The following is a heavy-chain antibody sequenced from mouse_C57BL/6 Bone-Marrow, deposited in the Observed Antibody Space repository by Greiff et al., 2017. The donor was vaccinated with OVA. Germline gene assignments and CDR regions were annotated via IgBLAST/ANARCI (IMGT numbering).Heavy chain of an antibody. J-gene: IGHJ3*01. CDR1: GYTFTDYN. Sequence: VQLKQSGPELVKPGASVKIPCKASGYTFTDYNMDWVKQSHGKSLEWIGDINPNNGGTIYNQKFKGKATLTVDKSSSTAYMELRSLTSEDTAVYYCARRTAQATWGFAYWGQGTLVTVSA. V-gene: IGHV1-18*01. D-gene: IGHD3-2*02. CDR3: ARRTAQATWGFAY. CDR2: INPNNGGT.